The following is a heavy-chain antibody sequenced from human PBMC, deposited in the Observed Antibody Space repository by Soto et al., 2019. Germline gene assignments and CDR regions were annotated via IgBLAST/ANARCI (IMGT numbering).Heavy chain of an antibody. Sequence: SETLSLTCTVSGGSVSSGSYYWSWIRQPPGKGLEWIGYIYYSGSTNYNPSLKSRVTISVDTSKNQFSLKLSSVTAADTAVYYCARSNYYCSGSYFDYWGQGTLVTVSS. D-gene: IGHD3-10*01. CDR1: GGSVSSGSYY. CDR3: ARSNYYCSGSYFDY. J-gene: IGHJ4*02. CDR2: IYYSGST. V-gene: IGHV4-61*01.